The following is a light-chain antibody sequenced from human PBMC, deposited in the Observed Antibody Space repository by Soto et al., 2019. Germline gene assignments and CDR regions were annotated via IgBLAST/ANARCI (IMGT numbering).Light chain of an antibody. J-gene: IGLJ2*01. CDR3: SSYTIASTPLV. Sequence: QSALTQPASVSGSPGQSITSSCTGTGSDGGGYNYVSWYQQHPGKAPKVMIYDVSNRPSGVSNRFSGSKSGNTASLTISGLQAEDEADYYCSSYTIASTPLVFGGGTKLTVL. CDR1: GSDGGGYNY. V-gene: IGLV2-14*01. CDR2: DVS.